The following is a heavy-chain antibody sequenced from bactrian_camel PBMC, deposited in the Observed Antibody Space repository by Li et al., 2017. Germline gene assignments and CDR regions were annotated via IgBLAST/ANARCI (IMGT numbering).Heavy chain of an antibody. J-gene: IGHJ4*01. Sequence: HVQLVESGGGSVQAGGSLRLSCVVSGYTRSMAWFRQAPGKEREGVAAINVENVPAIYSDSVKGRFTISRDNAKNTLYLQLNSLKTEDTAMYYCAKVLWDPGSPGQGTQVTVS. CDR1: GYTRS. CDR2: INVENVPA. D-gene: IGHD2*01. V-gene: IGHV3S1*01.